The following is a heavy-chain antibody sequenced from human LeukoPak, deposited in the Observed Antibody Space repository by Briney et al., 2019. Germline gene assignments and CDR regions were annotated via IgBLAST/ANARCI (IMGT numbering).Heavy chain of an antibody. CDR2: MHHSGRT. Sequence: SGTLSLTCAISGASISSTNWWIWVRQPPGKGLEWIGEMHHSGRTNYNPSLKSRITISVDKSKNQVFLRLNSVAAADTALYYCARAQEGCSRASCYLEPWGQGTLVTVSS. CDR1: GASISSTNW. D-gene: IGHD2-2*01. J-gene: IGHJ5*02. V-gene: IGHV4-4*02. CDR3: ARAQEGCSRASCYLEP.